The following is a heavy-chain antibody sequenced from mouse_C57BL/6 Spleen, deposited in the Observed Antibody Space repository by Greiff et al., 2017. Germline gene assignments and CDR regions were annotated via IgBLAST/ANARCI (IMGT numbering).Heavy chain of an antibody. J-gene: IGHJ3*01. CDR1: GFTFSDYG. CDR2: ISSGSSTI. Sequence: EVKVVESGGGLVKPGGSLKLSCAASGFTFSDYGMHWVRQAPEKGLEWVAYISSGSSTIYYADTVKGRFTISRDNAKNTLFLQMTSLRSEDTAMYYCARGRLRGTWFAYWGQGTLVTVSA. CDR3: ARGRLRGTWFAY. V-gene: IGHV5-17*01. D-gene: IGHD1-1*01.